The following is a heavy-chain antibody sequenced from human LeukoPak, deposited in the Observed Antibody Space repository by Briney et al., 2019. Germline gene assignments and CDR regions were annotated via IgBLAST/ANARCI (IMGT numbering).Heavy chain of an antibody. D-gene: IGHD3-10*01. CDR1: GYTFTSYY. Sequence: GASVKVSCKASGYTFTSYYMHWVRQAPGQGLEWMGIINPSGGSTSYAQKFQGRVTMTRDMSTSTVYMELSSLRSEDTAVYYCAREVMVRGLRADYYYYMDVWGKGTTVTVSS. CDR3: AREVMVRGLRADYYYYMDV. CDR2: INPSGGST. V-gene: IGHV1-46*01. J-gene: IGHJ6*03.